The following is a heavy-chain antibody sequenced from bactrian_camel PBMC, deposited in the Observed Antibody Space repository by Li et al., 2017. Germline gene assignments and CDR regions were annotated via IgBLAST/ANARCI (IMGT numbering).Heavy chain of an antibody. Sequence: HVQLVESGGGSVQAGGSLSLYCAASGYIYSSYCMGWFRQAPGKERKAVATIDSDGSTSYADSVKGRFTISADNAKSSLTLQMNSLKSEDTALYYCATDPTMGWVPAGNLRFGYWGQGTQVTVS. CDR1: GYIYSSYC. J-gene: IGHJ6*01. CDR2: IDSDGST. CDR3: ATDPTMGWVPAGNLRFGY. D-gene: IGHD5*01. V-gene: IGHV3S57*01.